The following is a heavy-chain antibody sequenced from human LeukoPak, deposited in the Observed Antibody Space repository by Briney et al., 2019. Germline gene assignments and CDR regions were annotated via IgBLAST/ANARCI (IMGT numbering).Heavy chain of an antibody. Sequence: SETLSLTCAVYGGSFSGYYWSWIRQPPGKGLEWIGEINHSGSTNYNPSLKSRVTISVDTSKNQFSLKLSSVTAADTAVHYCARGSGYYDSSGYYLRGYFDYWGQGTLVTVSS. D-gene: IGHD3-22*01. V-gene: IGHV4-34*01. CDR2: INHSGST. CDR1: GGSFSGYY. CDR3: ARGSGYYDSSGYYLRGYFDY. J-gene: IGHJ4*02.